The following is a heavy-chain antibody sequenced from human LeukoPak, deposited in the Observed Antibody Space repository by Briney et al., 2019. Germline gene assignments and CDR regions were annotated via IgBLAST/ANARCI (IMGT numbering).Heavy chain of an antibody. V-gene: IGHV3-23*01. CDR3: AKAPYSGSYFGPFDY. D-gene: IGHD1-26*01. Sequence: GGSLRLSCAASGFTFSSYAMSWVRQAPGKGLEWVSAISCSGGSTYYADSVKGRFTISRDNSKNTLYLQMNSLRAEDTAVYYCAKAPYSGSYFGPFDYWGQGTLVTVSS. CDR1: GFTFSSYA. J-gene: IGHJ4*02. CDR2: ISCSGGST.